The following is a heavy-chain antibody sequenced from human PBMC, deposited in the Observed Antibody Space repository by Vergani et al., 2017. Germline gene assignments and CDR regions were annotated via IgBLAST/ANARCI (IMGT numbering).Heavy chain of an antibody. J-gene: IGHJ3*02. CDR1: GYSISSGYY. Sequence: QVQLQESGPGLVKPSETLSLTCAVSGYSISSGYYWGWIRQPPGKGLEWIGSIYHSGSTYYNPSLKSRVTMSVDTSKNQFSLKLSSVTAADTAVYYCARPNYYDSSGYSGVQAFDIWGQGTMVTVSS. CDR3: ARPNYYDSSGYSGVQAFDI. CDR2: IYHSGST. D-gene: IGHD3-22*01. V-gene: IGHV4-38-2*01.